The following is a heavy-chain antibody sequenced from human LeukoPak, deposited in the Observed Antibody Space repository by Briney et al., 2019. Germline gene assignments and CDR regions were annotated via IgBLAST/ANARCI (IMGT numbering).Heavy chain of an antibody. J-gene: IGHJ4*02. CDR1: GFTFSAYN. V-gene: IGHV3-48*04. D-gene: IGHD3-22*01. CDR3: VSDSLDSTGQYYFDY. CDR2: IRGSGGTI. Sequence: PGGSLTLTCAASGFTFSAYNMNWVRQAPRKGLEWLSFIRGSGGTIYYAASVKGRFTISRDNAKNSLYLQMNSLRAEDTAVYYCVSDSLDSTGQYYFDYWGLGTLVTVSS.